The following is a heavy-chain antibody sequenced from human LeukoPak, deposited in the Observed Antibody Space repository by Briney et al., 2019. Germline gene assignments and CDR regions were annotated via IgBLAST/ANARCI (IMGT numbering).Heavy chain of an antibody. V-gene: IGHV7-4-1*02. D-gene: IGHD5-18*01. J-gene: IGHJ3*02. CDR2: INTNTGNS. Sequence: GASVKVSCKASGYTLTSYAINWVRQAPGQGLEWMGWINTNTGNSTYAQGFTGRFVFSLDTSVSTAYLQISSLKAEDTAVYYCARPGRDTAMAYDGFDIWGQGTMVSVSS. CDR1: GYTLTSYA. CDR3: ARPGRDTAMAYDGFDI.